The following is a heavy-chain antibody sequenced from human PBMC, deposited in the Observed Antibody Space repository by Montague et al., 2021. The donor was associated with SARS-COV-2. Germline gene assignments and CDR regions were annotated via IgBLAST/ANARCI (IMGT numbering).Heavy chain of an antibody. V-gene: IGHV4-59*12. J-gene: IGHJ4*02. CDR1: VGSISSYS. CDR3: ARARAAYILTGYYFDY. D-gene: IGHD3-9*01. Sequence: SETLSLTCTVSVGSISSYSGSWIRQPPGKGLEWIGYIYNRGGTNYNPSLKSRVTISVDTSKNQFSLNLSSVTAADTAVYYCARARAAYILTGYYFDYWGQGTLVTVSS. CDR2: IYNRGGT.